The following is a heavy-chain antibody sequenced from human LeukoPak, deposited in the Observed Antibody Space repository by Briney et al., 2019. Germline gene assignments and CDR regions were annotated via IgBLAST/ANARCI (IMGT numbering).Heavy chain of an antibody. D-gene: IGHD4-17*01. J-gene: IGHJ4*02. CDR2: ISYDGSSN. CDR3: AKDGAYGDYSFDF. CDR1: GFTFSSYA. V-gene: IGHV3-30*18. Sequence: GRSLRLSCAASGFTFSSYAMHWVRQAPGKGLEWVAVISYDGSSNYYADSVKGRFTISRDNSKNTLYLQMNSLRAEDTAMYHCAKDGAYGDYSFDFWGQGTLVTVSS.